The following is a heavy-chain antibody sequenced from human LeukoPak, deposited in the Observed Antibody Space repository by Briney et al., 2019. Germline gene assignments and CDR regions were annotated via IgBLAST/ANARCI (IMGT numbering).Heavy chain of an antibody. Sequence: PGGSLRLSCAASGFTFSDYYMSWIRQAPGKGLEWVSYISSSGSTIYYADSVKGRFTISRDNAKNSLCLQMNSLRAEDTAVYYCARDRLTVTTDFDYWGRGTLVTVSS. J-gene: IGHJ4*02. CDR3: ARDRLTVTTDFDY. V-gene: IGHV3-11*01. CDR2: ISSSGSTI. D-gene: IGHD4-17*01. CDR1: GFTFSDYY.